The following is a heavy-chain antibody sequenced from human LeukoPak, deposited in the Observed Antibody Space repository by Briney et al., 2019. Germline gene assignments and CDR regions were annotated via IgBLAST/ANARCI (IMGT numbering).Heavy chain of an antibody. CDR1: GYTFTSYD. J-gene: IGHJ3*02. D-gene: IGHD5-24*01. CDR3: ARFIPFGWLQSRDAFDI. CDR2: MNPNSGNT. V-gene: IGHV1-8*01. Sequence: GASVKVSCKASGYTFTSYDINWVRQATGQGLEWMGWMNPNSGNTGYAQKFQGRVTMTRNTSISTAYMELSSLRSEDTAVYYCARFIPFGWLQSRDAFDIWGQGTMVTVSS.